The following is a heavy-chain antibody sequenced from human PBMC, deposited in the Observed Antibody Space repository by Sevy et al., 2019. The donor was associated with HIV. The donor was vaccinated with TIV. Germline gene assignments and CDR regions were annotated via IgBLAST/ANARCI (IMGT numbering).Heavy chain of an antibody. J-gene: IGHJ4*02. Sequence: GGSLRLSCAASGFTFSNYGMHWVRQAPGKGLEWVAVLWNDGSNKHYADSVKGRFTISRDNSKNTLYLQMNSLRVEDTAVYFCARGADFNDRSAKRDFDYWGQGTLVTVSS. CDR3: ARGADFNDRSAKRDFDY. CDR1: GFTFSNYG. CDR2: LWNDGSNK. V-gene: IGHV3-33*01. D-gene: IGHD3-22*01.